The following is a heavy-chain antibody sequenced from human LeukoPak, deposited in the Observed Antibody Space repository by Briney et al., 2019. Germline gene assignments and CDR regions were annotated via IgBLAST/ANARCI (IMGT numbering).Heavy chain of an antibody. CDR3: ARGRVLRYFDWLLPDY. J-gene: IGHJ4*02. CDR2: IYYSGST. V-gene: IGHV4-39*07. D-gene: IGHD3-9*01. Sequence: SETLSLTCTVSGGSISSSSYYWGWIRQPPGKGLEWIGSIYYSGSTYYNPSLKSRVTISVDTSKNQFSLKLSFVTAADTAVYYCARGRVLRYFDWLLPDYWGQGTLVTVSS. CDR1: GGSISSSSYY.